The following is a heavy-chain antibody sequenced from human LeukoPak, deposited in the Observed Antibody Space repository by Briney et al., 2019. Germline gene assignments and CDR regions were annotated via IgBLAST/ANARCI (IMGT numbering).Heavy chain of an antibody. J-gene: IGHJ6*03. D-gene: IGHD3-10*01. V-gene: IGHV4-59*01. CDR1: AGSIRGYY. CDR3: ARVFDSGSQAYFYYMDV. Sequence: SETLSLTCNVSAGSIRGYYWSWIRQPPGKGLEWIGYLYSSGSTNYNPSLKSRVTMSVDTSKNQFSLKVSSVTAADTAVYYCARVFDSGSQAYFYYMDVWGKGTTVTISS. CDR2: LYSSGST.